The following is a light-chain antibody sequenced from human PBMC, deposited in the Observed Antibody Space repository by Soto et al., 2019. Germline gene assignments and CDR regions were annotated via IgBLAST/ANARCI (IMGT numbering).Light chain of an antibody. V-gene: IGKV1-39*01. CDR1: QSISGY. Sequence: DIQMTQSPSSLSASVGDRVTITCRASQSISGYLNWYQQKPGKAPKLLIYSASSLQSGVPSRFSGIRSGTDFTFIISSLQPEDFATYSGQQSYSPPYTFGQGTKLEIK. CDR2: SAS. J-gene: IGKJ2*01. CDR3: QQSYSPPYT.